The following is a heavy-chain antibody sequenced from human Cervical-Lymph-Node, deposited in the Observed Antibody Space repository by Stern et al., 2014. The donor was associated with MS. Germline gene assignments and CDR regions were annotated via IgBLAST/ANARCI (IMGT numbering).Heavy chain of an antibody. Sequence: QVQLGHSGAAVKKPGASVKVSCQASGYTFTGYYIHWVRQAPGQGLEWMGRINPNSGGTNYAQYFQGRFTMAWDTSVSTAYLELSRLRADDTAVYYCARRVSAAVPYFDHWGQGALVTVSS. V-gene: IGHV1-2*06. D-gene: IGHD6-13*01. CDR1: GYTFTGYY. J-gene: IGHJ4*02. CDR2: INPNSGGT. CDR3: ARRVSAAVPYFDH.